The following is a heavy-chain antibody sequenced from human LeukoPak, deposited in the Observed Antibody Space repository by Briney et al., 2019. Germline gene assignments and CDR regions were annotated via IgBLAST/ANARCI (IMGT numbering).Heavy chain of an antibody. D-gene: IGHD3-10*01. CDR2: INHSGST. J-gene: IGHJ4*02. CDR1: GGSFSGYY. Sequence: SETLSLTCAVYGGSFSGYYWSWIRQPPGKGLEWIGEINHSGSTNYNPSLKSRVTISVDTSKNQFSLKLSSVTAADTAVYYCASLRGASPYYFDYWGQGTLVTVSS. V-gene: IGHV4-34*01. CDR3: ASLRGASPYYFDY.